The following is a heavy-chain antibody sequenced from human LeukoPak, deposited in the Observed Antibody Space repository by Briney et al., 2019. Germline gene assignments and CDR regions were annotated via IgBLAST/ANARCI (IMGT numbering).Heavy chain of an antibody. CDR3: AHSQVFSYGSFHDAYDI. D-gene: IGHD5-18*01. CDR2: IYWDDDS. J-gene: IGHJ3*02. Sequence: SGPTLVKPAQTLTLTCSLSGVSLSTSGVGVGWIRQPPGKALEWLALIYWDDDSRYSPSLKSRLTIAKDTSKNQVVLTLTNMDSVDTATYYCAHSQVFSYGSFHDAYDIWGLGMLVTVSS. CDR1: GVSLSTSGVG. V-gene: IGHV2-5*02.